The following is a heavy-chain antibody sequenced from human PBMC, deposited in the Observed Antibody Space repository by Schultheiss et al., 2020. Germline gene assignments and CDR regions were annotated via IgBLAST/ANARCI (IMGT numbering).Heavy chain of an antibody. Sequence: SETLSLTCTVSGGSISSGRYYWSWVRQLPGKGLEWIGYIYYSGSTNYNPSLKSRVTISVDTSKKQFSLKLSSVTAADTAVYYCARDHASYYDSNNSGGRFDPWGQGTLVTVSS. CDR3: ARDHASYYDSNNSGGRFDP. V-gene: IGHV4-61*01. J-gene: IGHJ5*02. D-gene: IGHD3-22*01. CDR2: IYYSGST. CDR1: GGSISSGRYY.